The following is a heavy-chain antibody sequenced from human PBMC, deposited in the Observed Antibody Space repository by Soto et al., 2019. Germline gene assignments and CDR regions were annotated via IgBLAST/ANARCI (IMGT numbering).Heavy chain of an antibody. D-gene: IGHD3-3*01. CDR2: INAGNGNT. CDR1: GYTFTSYA. V-gene: IGHV1-3*01. CDR3: ARDTRAYDFWSGYYIDY. J-gene: IGHJ4*02. Sequence: QVQLVQSGAEVKKPGASVQVSCRASGYTFTSYAIHWARQVPGQRLEWMGWINAGNGNTEYSQKFQGRVTITRDTSATTAYMGLSSLRSEDTAIYYCARDTRAYDFWSGYYIDYWGQGTLVTVSS.